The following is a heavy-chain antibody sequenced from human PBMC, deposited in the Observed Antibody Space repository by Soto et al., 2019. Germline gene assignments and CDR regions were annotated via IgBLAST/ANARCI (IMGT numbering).Heavy chain of an antibody. J-gene: IGHJ6*02. D-gene: IGHD3-10*01. Sequence: SETLSLTCAVYGGSFSGYYWSWICQPPGKGLEWIGEINHSGSTNYNPSLKSRVTISVDTSKNQFSLKLSSVTAADTAVYYCARGRVAYYYGSGSSVYHGSGYYYYGMDVWGQGTTVTVS. CDR2: INHSGST. CDR1: GGSFSGYY. V-gene: IGHV4-34*01. CDR3: ARGRVAYYYGSGSSVYHGSGYYYYGMDV.